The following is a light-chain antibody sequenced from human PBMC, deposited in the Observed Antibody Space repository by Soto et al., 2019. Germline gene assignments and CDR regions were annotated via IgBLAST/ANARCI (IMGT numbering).Light chain of an antibody. Sequence: QPVLTQPPSVSGAPGQRVTISCTGSSSNIGAPYDVHWYQQLPGTAPKLLIFVDTSRPSGVPDRFSGSRSGTSASLAITGLRAEDEADYYCNSHTASTTRIFGTGTKLTVL. CDR1: SSNIGAPYD. J-gene: IGLJ1*01. V-gene: IGLV1-40*01. CDR3: NSHTASTTRI. CDR2: VDT.